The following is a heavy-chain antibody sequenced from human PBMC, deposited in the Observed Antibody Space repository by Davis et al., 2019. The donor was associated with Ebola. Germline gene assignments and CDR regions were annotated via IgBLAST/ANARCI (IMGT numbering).Heavy chain of an antibody. CDR3: ARGGTAMAPGGMDV. CDR2: INPSGGST. J-gene: IGHJ6*02. CDR1: GGTFTNYA. V-gene: IGHV1-46*03. Sequence: ASVKVSCKTSGGTFTNYAVNWVRQAPGQGLEWMGIINPSGGSTSYAQKFQGRVTMTRDTSTSTVYMELSSLRSEDTAVYYCARGGTAMAPGGMDVWGQGTTVTVSS. D-gene: IGHD5-18*01.